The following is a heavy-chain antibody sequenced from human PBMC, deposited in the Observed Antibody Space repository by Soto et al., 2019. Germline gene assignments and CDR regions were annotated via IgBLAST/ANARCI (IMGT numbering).Heavy chain of an antibody. CDR1: GYTFTSYD. D-gene: IGHD3-3*01. J-gene: IGHJ6*03. V-gene: IGHV1-8*01. CDR2: MNPNSGNT. CDR3: ARGRFLEWLFSTLLDYYYYYYMDV. Sequence: ASVKVSCKASGYTFTSYDINWVRQATGQGLEWMGWMNPNSGNTGYAQKFQGRVTMTRNTSISTAYMELSSLRSEDTAVYYCARGRFLEWLFSTLLDYYYYYYMDVWGKGTTVTVSS.